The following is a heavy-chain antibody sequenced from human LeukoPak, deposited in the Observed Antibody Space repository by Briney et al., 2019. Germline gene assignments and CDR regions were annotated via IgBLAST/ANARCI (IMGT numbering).Heavy chain of an antibody. CDR3: TTGNYDFWSGYYSFDY. D-gene: IGHD3-3*01. CDR2: IKSKTDGGTT. J-gene: IGHJ4*02. CDR1: GFTFSSYA. V-gene: IGHV3-15*01. Sequence: PGGSLRLSCAASGFTFSSYAMSWVRQAPGKGLEWVGRIKSKTDGGTTDYAAPVKGRFTISRDDSKNTLYLQMNSLKTEDTAVYYCTTGNYDFWSGYYSFDYWGQGTLVTVSS.